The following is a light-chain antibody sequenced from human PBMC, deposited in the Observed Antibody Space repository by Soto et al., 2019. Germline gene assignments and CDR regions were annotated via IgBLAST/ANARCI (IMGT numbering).Light chain of an antibody. J-gene: IGKJ1*01. Sequence: GDRVTITFRASQSISSWLAWYQQKPGKAPKLLIYDASTLESGVPSRFSSTGSGTEFTFSITSLQPEDFGTYYCQQCYMGWTFGQGTKVDI. CDR3: QQCYMGWT. CDR1: QSISSW. CDR2: DAS. V-gene: IGKV1-5*01.